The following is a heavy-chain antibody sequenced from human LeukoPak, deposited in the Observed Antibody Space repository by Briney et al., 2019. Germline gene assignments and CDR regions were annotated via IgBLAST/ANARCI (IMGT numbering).Heavy chain of an antibody. CDR1: GFSVTNSY. CDR2: IPNDGSNK. CDR3: ARGGRTNWFDP. D-gene: IGHD3-16*01. V-gene: IGHV3-30-3*01. J-gene: IGHJ5*02. Sequence: PGGSLRLSCAVSGFSVTNSYMSWVRQAPGKGLEWVALIPNDGSNKNYADFVRGRFTISRDNSKSILYLQMNNLRADDTAVYYCARGGRTNWFDPWGQGTLVSVSS.